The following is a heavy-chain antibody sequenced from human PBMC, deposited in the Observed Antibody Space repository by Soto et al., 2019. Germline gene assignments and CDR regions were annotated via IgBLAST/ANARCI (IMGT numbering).Heavy chain of an antibody. V-gene: IGHV4-30-4*01. CDR2: IYYSGST. CDR3: ARYYDFWSGYPYFDY. D-gene: IGHD3-3*01. CDR1: GGSISSGDYY. J-gene: IGHJ4*02. Sequence: SETLSLTCTVSGGSISSGDYYWSRIRQPPGKGLEWIGCIYYSGSTYYNPSLKSRVTISVDTSKNQFSLKLSSVTAADTAVYYCARYYDFWSGYPYFDYWGQGTLVTVSS.